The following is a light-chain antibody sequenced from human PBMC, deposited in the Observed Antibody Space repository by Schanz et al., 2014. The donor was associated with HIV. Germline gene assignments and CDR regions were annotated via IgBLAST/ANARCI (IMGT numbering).Light chain of an antibody. Sequence: QSVLTQPASVSGSPGQSITISCTGTNSDVGSYNFVSWYQQHPGKAPKLMIYDVTDRPSGVSFRFSGSKSGNTASLTISGLQSEDEADYYCSSYTSINIWVFGGGTKLTVL. CDR3: SSYTSINIWV. CDR1: NSDVGSYNF. V-gene: IGLV2-14*03. CDR2: DVT. J-gene: IGLJ3*02.